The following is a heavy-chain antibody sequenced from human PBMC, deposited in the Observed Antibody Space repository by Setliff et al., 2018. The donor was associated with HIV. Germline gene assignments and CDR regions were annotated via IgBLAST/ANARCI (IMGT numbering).Heavy chain of an antibody. V-gene: IGHV1-69*13. J-gene: IGHJ5*02. CDR3: ARLGAGGSGWYSGWFDP. D-gene: IGHD6-19*01. Sequence: ASVKVSCKASGGTFSSYAISWVRQAPGQGLEWMGGIIPIFGTANYAQKFQGRVTITADESTSTAYMELSSLRSEDTAVHYCARLGAGGSGWYSGWFDPWGRGTLVTVSS. CDR2: IIPIFGTA. CDR1: GGTFSSYA.